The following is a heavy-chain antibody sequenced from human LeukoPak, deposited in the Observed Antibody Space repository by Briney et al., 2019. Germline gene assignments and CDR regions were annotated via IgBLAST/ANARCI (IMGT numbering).Heavy chain of an antibody. CDR2: INHSGST. Sequence: SETLSLTCAVYGGSFSGYYWSWIRQPPGKGLEWSEEINHSGSTNYNPSLKSRVTISVDTSKNQFSLKLSSVTAADTAVYYCARHAIAAAGKIAWFDPWGQGTLVTVSS. CDR3: ARHAIAAAGKIAWFDP. D-gene: IGHD6-13*01. V-gene: IGHV4-34*01. CDR1: GGSFSGYY. J-gene: IGHJ5*02.